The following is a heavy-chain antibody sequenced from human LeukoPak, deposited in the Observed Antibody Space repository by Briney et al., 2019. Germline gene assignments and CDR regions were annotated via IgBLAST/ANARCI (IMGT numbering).Heavy chain of an antibody. J-gene: IGHJ4*02. V-gene: IGHV3-53*01. D-gene: IGHD3-3*01. Sequence: GGSLRLSCAASGFTVSSNYMSWVRQAPGKGLEWVSVIYSGGSTYYADSVKGRFTISRDNSKNTLYLQMNSLRAEDTAVYYCARVGYSDFWSGYYWDYWGQGTLATVSS. CDR1: GFTVSSNY. CDR2: IYSGGST. CDR3: ARVGYSDFWSGYYWDY.